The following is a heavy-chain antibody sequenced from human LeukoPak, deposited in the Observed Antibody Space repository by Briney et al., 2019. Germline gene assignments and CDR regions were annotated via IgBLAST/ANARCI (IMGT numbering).Heavy chain of an antibody. D-gene: IGHD2-2*01. J-gene: IGHJ6*03. Sequence: PGGSLRLSCAASGFTFDDYAMHWVRQAPGKGLEWVSLISWDGGSTYYADSVKGRFTISRDNSKNSLYLQMNSLRAEDTALYYCARDRVDCSSTSCYSDYYYMDVWGKGTTVTISS. CDR1: GFTFDDYA. CDR3: ARDRVDCSSTSCYSDYYYMDV. CDR2: ISWDGGST. V-gene: IGHV3-43D*03.